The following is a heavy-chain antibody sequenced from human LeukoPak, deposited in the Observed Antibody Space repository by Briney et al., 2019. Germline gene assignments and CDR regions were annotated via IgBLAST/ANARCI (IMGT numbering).Heavy chain of an antibody. CDR2: ITPNSGGT. CDR1: GYTFTAYY. CDR3: ARVGRIIMIEDAFDI. V-gene: IGHV1-2*02. Sequence: ASVKVSCKASGYTFTAYYIHRVRQAPGQGLEWMGWITPNSGGTNYAQKFQGRVTMTRDTSISTAYMELSTLRSDDTAVYYCARVGRIIMIEDAFDIWGQGTLVTVSS. D-gene: IGHD3-22*01. J-gene: IGHJ3*02.